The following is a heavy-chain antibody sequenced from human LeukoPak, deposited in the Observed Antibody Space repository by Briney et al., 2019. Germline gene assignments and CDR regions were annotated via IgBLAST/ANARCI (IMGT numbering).Heavy chain of an antibody. J-gene: IGHJ5*02. CDR2: TNHSGST. Sequence: SETLSLTCAVYGGSFSGYYWSWIRQPPGKGLEWIGETNHSGSTNYNPSLKSRVTISVDTSKNQFSLKLSSVTAADTAVYYCARGVRIVVVTAAGRFWFDPWGQGTLVTVSS. CDR1: GGSFSGYY. D-gene: IGHD2-21*02. V-gene: IGHV4-34*01. CDR3: ARGVRIVVVTAAGRFWFDP.